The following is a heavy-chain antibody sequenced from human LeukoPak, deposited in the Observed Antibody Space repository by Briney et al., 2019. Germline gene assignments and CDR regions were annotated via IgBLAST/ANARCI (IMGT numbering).Heavy chain of an antibody. J-gene: IGHJ4*02. D-gene: IGHD2-2*01. CDR3: ARDVVVPAAQFCDY. V-gene: IGHV3-21*01. CDR1: GFTFSSYC. Sequence: PGGSLRLSCSACGFTFSSYCMNWVRQAPGKGLEWVSSISSSSSYIYYADSVKGRFTISRDNAKNSLYLQMNSLRAEDTAVYYCARDVVVPAAQFCDYWGQGTLVTVSS. CDR2: ISSSSSYI.